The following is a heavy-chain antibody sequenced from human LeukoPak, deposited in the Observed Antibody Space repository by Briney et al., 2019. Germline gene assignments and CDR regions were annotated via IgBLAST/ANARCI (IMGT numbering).Heavy chain of an antibody. Sequence: GGSLRLSCVASGFTFSSYAMHWVRQAPGKGLEWVAVISSDGSNKYYADSVKSRFTISRDNSKNTLYLQMNSLRAEDTAVYYCAKDSEAYCGGDCYSDYFDYWGQGTLVTVSS. CDR1: GFTFSSYA. V-gene: IGHV3-30*04. J-gene: IGHJ4*02. CDR2: ISSDGSNK. CDR3: AKDSEAYCGGDCYSDYFDY. D-gene: IGHD2-21*02.